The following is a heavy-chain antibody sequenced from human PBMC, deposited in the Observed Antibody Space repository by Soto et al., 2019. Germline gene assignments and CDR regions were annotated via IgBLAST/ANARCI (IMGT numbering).Heavy chain of an antibody. V-gene: IGHV4-59*01. CDR3: AKKSAAFWLDP. Sequence: PSETLSLTCTVSGVSIRDYYWIWIGQAPGKGLEWIGYIHSSGYTNYNPSLKSRVVMSIDTSKNLFSLKFNSVTAADTAKYYCAKKSAAFWLDPWGQGTLVTV. CDR2: IHSSGYT. J-gene: IGHJ5*02. D-gene: IGHD6-25*01. CDR1: GVSIRDYY.